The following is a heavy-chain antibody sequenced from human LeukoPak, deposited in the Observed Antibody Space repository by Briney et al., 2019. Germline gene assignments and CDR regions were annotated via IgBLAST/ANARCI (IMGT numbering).Heavy chain of an antibody. D-gene: IGHD5-24*01. Sequence: GGSLRLSCAASGFTVSSDYMGWVRQAPEKGLEWVSLISSGGSTYYADSLKGRFTISRDNSKNTLYLQTSSLRAEDTAVYYCGRVGDGYNDNYWGQGTLVTVSS. V-gene: IGHV3-66*01. CDR3: GRVGDGYNDNY. J-gene: IGHJ4*02. CDR2: ISSGGST. CDR1: GFTVSSDY.